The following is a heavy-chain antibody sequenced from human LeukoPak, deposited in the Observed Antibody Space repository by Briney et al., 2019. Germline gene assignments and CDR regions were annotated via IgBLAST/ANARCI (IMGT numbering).Heavy chain of an antibody. CDR3: ARGALGYCSGGSCPYYFDY. CDR1: GGSISNHY. Sequence: SETLSLTCTVSGGSISNHYWSWIRQPAGKGLEWIGRIYTSGSINHNPSLKSRVTMSVDTSKNQFSLKLSSVTAADTAVYYCARGALGYCSGGSCPYYFDYWGQGTLVTVSS. V-gene: IGHV4-4*07. J-gene: IGHJ4*02. CDR2: IYTSGSI. D-gene: IGHD2-15*01.